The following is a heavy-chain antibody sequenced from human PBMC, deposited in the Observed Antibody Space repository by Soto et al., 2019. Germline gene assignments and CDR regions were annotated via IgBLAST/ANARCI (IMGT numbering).Heavy chain of an antibody. J-gene: IGHJ4*02. Sequence: QVQLVESGGGVVLPGRSLRLSCAASGFTFSSYGMHWVRKAPGKGLEWVAVIWYDGSNKYYADSVKGRFTISRDNSKNTLYLQMNSLRAEDTAVYYCAREGSGGYSGYDYSCFDYWGQGTLVTVSS. V-gene: IGHV3-33*01. CDR3: AREGSGGYSGYDYSCFDY. CDR2: IWYDGSNK. CDR1: GFTFSSYG. D-gene: IGHD5-12*01.